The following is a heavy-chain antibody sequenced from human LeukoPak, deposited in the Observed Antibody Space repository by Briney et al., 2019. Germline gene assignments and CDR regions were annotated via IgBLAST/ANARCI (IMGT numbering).Heavy chain of an antibody. Sequence: PAGSLRLSCAVSGFTFRNYWMYWVRRAPGEALVWVSRISGDGSTTTYADTVKGRFTISRDNAKDTLYLQMNSLRADDTAVYYCASSLLGVSPWGQGTLVTVSS. V-gene: IGHV3-74*01. CDR1: GFTFRNYW. J-gene: IGHJ4*02. CDR3: ASSLLGVSP. CDR2: ISGDGSTT. D-gene: IGHD3-3*01.